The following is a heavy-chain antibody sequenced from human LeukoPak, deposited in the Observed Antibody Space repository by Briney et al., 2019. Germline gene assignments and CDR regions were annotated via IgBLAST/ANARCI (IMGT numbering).Heavy chain of an antibody. CDR1: GFTFEDYG. J-gene: IGHJ3*02. D-gene: IGHD3-3*01. Sequence: GRSLRLSCAASGFTFEDYGMHWVRQVPGKGLEWVSSISWHSNNIAYADSVKGRFNISRDNAKNSLSLQMNSLRPEDTAFYYCAKGRGLRFYCWLLKKDAFDIWGQGTGVTVSP. CDR2: ISWHSNNI. V-gene: IGHV3-9*01. CDR3: AKGRGLRFYCWLLKKDAFDI.